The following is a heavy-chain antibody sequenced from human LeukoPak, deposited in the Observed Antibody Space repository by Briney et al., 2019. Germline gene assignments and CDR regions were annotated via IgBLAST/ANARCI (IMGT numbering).Heavy chain of an antibody. CDR3: AREPSGYYSDY. V-gene: IGHV3-48*03. CDR1: GFTFSSYE. J-gene: IGHJ4*02. CDR2: ISSSGSTI. D-gene: IGHD3-22*01. Sequence: GGSLRLSCAASGFTFSSYEMNWVRQASGKGLEWVSYISSSGSTIYYADSVKGRFTISRDNAKNSLYLQMNSLRAEDTAVYYCAREPSGYYSDYWGQGTLVTVSS.